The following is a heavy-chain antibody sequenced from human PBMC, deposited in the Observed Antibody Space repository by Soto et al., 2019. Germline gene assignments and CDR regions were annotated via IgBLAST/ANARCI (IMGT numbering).Heavy chain of an antibody. CDR3: ARVYPSDTRYGYVGNNWFDP. D-gene: IGHD5-18*01. J-gene: IGHJ5*02. CDR1: GYTFTSYY. V-gene: IGHV1-46*03. CDR2: INPSGGST. Sequence: QVQLVQSGAEVKKPGASVKVSCKASGYTFTSYYMHWVRQAPGQGLEWMGIINPSGGSTSYAQKFQGRGTMTRDTSTGTVYMELSSLRAEDTAVYYCARVYPSDTRYGYVGNNWFDPWGQGTLVTVSS.